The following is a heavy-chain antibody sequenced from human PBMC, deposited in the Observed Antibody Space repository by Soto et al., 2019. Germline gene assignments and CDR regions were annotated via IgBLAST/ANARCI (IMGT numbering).Heavy chain of an antibody. D-gene: IGHD6-13*01. CDR1: GGTFSSYA. V-gene: IGHV1-69*06. J-gene: IGHJ6*02. CDR2: IIPIFGTA. Sequence: SVKVSCKASGGTFSSYAISWVRQAPGQGLEWMGGIIPIFGTANYAQKFQGRVTITADKSTSTAYMELSSLRSEDTAVYYCARGVYSCCWYYYYDGMYVCGQGTTVPVS. CDR3: ARGVYSCCWYYYYDGMYV.